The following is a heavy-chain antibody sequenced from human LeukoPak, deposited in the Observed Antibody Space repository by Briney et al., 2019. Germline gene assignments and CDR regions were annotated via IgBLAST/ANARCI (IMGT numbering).Heavy chain of an antibody. CDR1: GGSFSGYY. V-gene: IGHV4-34*01. CDR2: INHSGNT. Sequence: SETLSLTCAVYGGSFSGYYWSWIRQPPGKGLEWIGEINHSGNTNYNPSLKSRVTISVDTSKNQFSLKLSSVTAADTSVYYCARGTPGAGDFDYWGQGTLVTVSS. D-gene: IGHD3-10*01. J-gene: IGHJ4*02. CDR3: ARGTPGAGDFDY.